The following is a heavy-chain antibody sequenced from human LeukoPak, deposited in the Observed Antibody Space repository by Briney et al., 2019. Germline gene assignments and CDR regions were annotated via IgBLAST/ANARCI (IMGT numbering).Heavy chain of an antibody. CDR2: ISGSGGST. J-gene: IGHJ5*02. D-gene: IGHD3-10*01. V-gene: IGHV3-23*01. CDR3: AKSPRGSGSSARYNWFDP. CDR1: GFTFSSYA. Sequence: GGSLRLSCAASGFTFSSYAMSWVRQAPGKGLEWVSAISGSGGSTYYADSVKGRFTISRDNSKSTLYLQMNSLRAEDTAVYYCAKSPRGSGSSARYNWFDPWGQGTLVTVSS.